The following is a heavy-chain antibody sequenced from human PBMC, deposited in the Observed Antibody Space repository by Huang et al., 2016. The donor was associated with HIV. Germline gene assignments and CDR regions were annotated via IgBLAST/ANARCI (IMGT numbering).Heavy chain of an antibody. CDR2: IYWDNEG. Sequence: QITLKESGPMLVKPTQTLTLTCTFSGFSLTSSGVAVGWIRQPPGKALEWRALIYWDNEGRFSPSLKTRLTITKDTPKNEVVLTMTNMDPVDTATYYCVHRLRYGKWYVDYWGQGVLVTVSS. CDR1: GFSLTSSGVA. V-gene: IGHV2-5*02. CDR3: VHRLRYGKWYVDY. D-gene: IGHD6-13*01. J-gene: IGHJ4*02.